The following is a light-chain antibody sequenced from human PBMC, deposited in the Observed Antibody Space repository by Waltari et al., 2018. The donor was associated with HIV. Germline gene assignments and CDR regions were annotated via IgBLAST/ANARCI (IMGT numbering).Light chain of an antibody. CDR1: RTCVDSSDSRNF. Sequence: DILMTQSPNYLAVSLGERAPIHCRSSRTCVDSSDSRNFLAWYQQKPGKSPKLLIYLASTRASGVPDRFSGSGSGTNFSLTISTLQTDDVTLYFCQQYCSLGPTFGGGTKVEIK. CDR3: QQYCSLGPT. CDR2: LAS. J-gene: IGKJ4*01. V-gene: IGKV4-1*01.